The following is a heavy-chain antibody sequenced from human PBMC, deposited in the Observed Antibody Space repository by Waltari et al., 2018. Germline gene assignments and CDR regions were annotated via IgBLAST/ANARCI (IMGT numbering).Heavy chain of an antibody. Sequence: QVQLVQSGAEVKKPGASVKVSCKASGYTFTSYYMHWVRQAPGQGLEWMGIINPSGGSTSYAQKFQGRVTMTRDTSTSTVYMELSSVTAADTAVYYCARDPVVAGTGIWGQGTLVTVSS. J-gene: IGHJ4*02. D-gene: IGHD6-19*01. V-gene: IGHV1-46*01. CDR1: GYTFTSYY. CDR2: INPSGGST. CDR3: ARDPVVAGTGI.